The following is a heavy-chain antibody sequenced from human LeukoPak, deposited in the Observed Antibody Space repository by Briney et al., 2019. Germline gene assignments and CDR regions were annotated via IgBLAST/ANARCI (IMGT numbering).Heavy chain of an antibody. D-gene: IGHD3-10*01. CDR2: ISKKRRTP. V-gene: IGHV3-23*01. Sequence: GGSLKLSCKATGFTFNTYAMSWVRQAPTKGLAWVARISKKRRTPYYTDSVNGSFTISRDNSKNTLYLEMNSLTGEDTAVYYCAKDRPNFYEASGSYYKIKGDFWGQGSLVTVSS. J-gene: IGHJ4*02. CDR3: AKDRPNFYEASGSYYKIKGDF. CDR1: GFTFNTYA.